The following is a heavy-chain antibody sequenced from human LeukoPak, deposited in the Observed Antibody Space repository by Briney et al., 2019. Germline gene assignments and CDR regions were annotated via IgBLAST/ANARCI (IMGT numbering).Heavy chain of an antibody. J-gene: IGHJ4*02. CDR2: ISGNGLHV. Sequence: PGGSLRLSCAASGFTVSSNYMSWVRQAPGKGLEWVSSISGNGLHVWYADSVKGRFTISRDDAKNSLYLQIRSLRVEDTAVYYCATYRGDYSLDYWGQGTLVTVSS. CDR3: ATYRGDYSLDY. V-gene: IGHV3-21*06. CDR1: GFTVSSNY. D-gene: IGHD4-11*01.